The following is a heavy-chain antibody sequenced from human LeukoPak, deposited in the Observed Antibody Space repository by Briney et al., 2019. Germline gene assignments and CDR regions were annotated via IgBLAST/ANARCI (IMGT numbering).Heavy chain of an antibody. Sequence: SETLSLTCTVSGGSIRSSGHYWGWIRQPPGKGLEWMGSLFHSGITHYNPSLKSRLTMSVDTSKSQFSLKLSSVTAADTAVYYCARHGEQLALYWGQGTLVTVSS. CDR3: ARHGEQLALY. D-gene: IGHD6-6*01. V-gene: IGHV4-39*01. CDR1: GGSIRSSGHY. CDR2: LFHSGIT. J-gene: IGHJ4*02.